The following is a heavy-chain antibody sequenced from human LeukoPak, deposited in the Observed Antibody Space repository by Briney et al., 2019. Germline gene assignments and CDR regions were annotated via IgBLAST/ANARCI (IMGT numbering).Heavy chain of an antibody. V-gene: IGHV3-23*01. CDR2: FSGRPGRT. J-gene: IGHJ4*02. D-gene: IGHD2-2*02. CDR3: AKDHLICTSTSCYIDYFDS. CDR1: GFTFTNYA. Sequence: PGGSLRLSCETSGFTFTNYAMSWVRQAPGKGLEWLSAFSGRPGRTYYADSVRGRFTISRDTSKNTLFLEMSSLRVEDTAIYFCAKDHLICTSTSCYIDYFDSWGQGTLVTVSS.